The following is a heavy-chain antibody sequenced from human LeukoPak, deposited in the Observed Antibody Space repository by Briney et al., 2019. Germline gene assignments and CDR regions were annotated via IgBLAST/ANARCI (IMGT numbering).Heavy chain of an antibody. D-gene: IGHD3-3*01. CDR2: ISYGGIDK. V-gene: IGHV3-30*04. CDR1: GFNFNSYA. J-gene: IGHJ3*02. Sequence: GGSLRLSCAASGFNFNSYAMHWVRQAPGEGLEWVGLISYGGIDKSYADSVKGRFTISRDSSKRTLYLQMNSLRAEDTAMYYCARESWSDSVAFDIWGLGTMVIVSS. CDR3: ARESWSDSVAFDI.